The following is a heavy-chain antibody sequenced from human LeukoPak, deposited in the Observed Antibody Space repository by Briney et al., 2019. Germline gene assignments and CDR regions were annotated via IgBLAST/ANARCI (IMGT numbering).Heavy chain of an antibody. CDR3: ASTIGSAGTQY. V-gene: IGHV3-74*01. J-gene: IGHJ4*02. D-gene: IGHD6-13*01. CDR2: INSDGSST. Sequence: PGGSLRLSCAASGFTFSSYWMHWVRQAPGKGLVWVSRINSDGSSTNYADSVKGRFTISRDNAKSRLYLQMNSLGAEDTAVYYCASTIGSAGTQYWGQGTLVTVSS. CDR1: GFTFSSYW.